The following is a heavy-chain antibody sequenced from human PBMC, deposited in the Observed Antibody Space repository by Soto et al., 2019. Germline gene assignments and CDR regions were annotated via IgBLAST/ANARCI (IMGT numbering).Heavy chain of an antibody. CDR1: GGTFSSYA. V-gene: IGHV1-69*01. CDR2: IIPIFGTA. Sequence: QVQLVQSGAEVKKPGSSVKVSCKASGGTFSSYAISWVRQAPGQGLEWMGGIIPIFGTANYAQKFQGRVTTAADESTSTAYRELSCLRLEYTAVYYCASWGWGGRGWSTGLFCYGMDVCGQGPTVTVSS. J-gene: IGHJ6*02. D-gene: IGHD1-26*01. CDR3: ASWGWGGRGWSTGLFCYGMDV.